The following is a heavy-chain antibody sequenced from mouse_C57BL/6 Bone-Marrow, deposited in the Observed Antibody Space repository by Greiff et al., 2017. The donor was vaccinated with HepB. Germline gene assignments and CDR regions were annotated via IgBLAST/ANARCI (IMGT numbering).Heavy chain of an antibody. CDR1: GYTFTSYW. Sequence: QVQLQQSGAELVKPGASVKLSCKASGYTFTSYWMQWVKQRPGQGLEWIGEIDPSDSYTNYNQKFKGKATLTVDTSSSTAYMQLSSLTSEDSAVYYCASVRCPRWLLSFAYWGQGTLVTVSA. V-gene: IGHV1-50*01. J-gene: IGHJ3*01. CDR2: IDPSDSYT. CDR3: ASVRCPRWLLSFAY. D-gene: IGHD2-3*01.